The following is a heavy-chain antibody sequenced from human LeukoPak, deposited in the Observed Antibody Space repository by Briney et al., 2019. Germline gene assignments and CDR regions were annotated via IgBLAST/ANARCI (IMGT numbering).Heavy chain of an antibody. CDR1: GGSIISSTW. J-gene: IGHJ6*03. Sequence: RPSETLSLTCTVSGGSIISSTWWSWVRQPPGKGLEWIGEIFHGGNTNYNPSLKNRVTISLDTSKNQFSLKLSSVTAADTAVYYCARSDRYFYYYYMDVWGKGTTVTVSS. V-gene: IGHV4-4*02. D-gene: IGHD3-22*01. CDR2: IFHGGNT. CDR3: ARSDRYFYYYYMDV.